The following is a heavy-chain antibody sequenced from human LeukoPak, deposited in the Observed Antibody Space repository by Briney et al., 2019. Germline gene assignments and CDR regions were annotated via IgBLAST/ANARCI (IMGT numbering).Heavy chain of an antibody. CDR2: ITHTGST. D-gene: IGHD5-24*01. J-gene: IGHJ3*02. CDR1: GGSFSGFY. V-gene: IGHV4-34*01. CDR3: ARGAPGRDDGLDI. Sequence: SETLSLTCTVSGGSFSGFYWTWIRQPPGKGLEWIGEITHTGSTNYHPSLMSRVTISVDTSKNQFSLKLSSVSAADTTVYYCARGAPGRDDGLDIWGQGTMVTVPS.